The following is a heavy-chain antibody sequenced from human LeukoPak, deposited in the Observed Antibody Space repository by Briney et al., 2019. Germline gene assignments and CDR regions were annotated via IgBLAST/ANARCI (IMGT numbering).Heavy chain of an antibody. CDR2: LWYDGSNK. V-gene: IGHV3-33*08. D-gene: IGHD6-19*01. CDR1: GFTFSSYG. Sequence: GGSLRLSCAASGFTFSSYGMHWVRQAPGKGLEWVAVLWYDGSNKYYADSVKGRFTISRDNSKNTLYLQMNSLRAEDTAVYYCARDPLGIAVAGINYWGQGTLVTVSS. CDR3: ARDPLGIAVAGINY. J-gene: IGHJ4*02.